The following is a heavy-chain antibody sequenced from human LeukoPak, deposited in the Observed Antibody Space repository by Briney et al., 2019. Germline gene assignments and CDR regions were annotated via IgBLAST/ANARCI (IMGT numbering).Heavy chain of an antibody. V-gene: IGHV3-23*01. Sequence: PGGSLRLSCAASGFTFSSNAMSWVRQAPGKGLEWVSGISGTGHSTYYADRVKGRFTISRDNSKNTLDLQMNSLRAEDTAVYYCAKDLRVAVGRGYFDYWGQGTLVTVSS. J-gene: IGHJ4*02. CDR2: ISGTGHST. CDR1: GFTFSSNA. CDR3: AKDLRVAVGRGYFDY. D-gene: IGHD6-19*01.